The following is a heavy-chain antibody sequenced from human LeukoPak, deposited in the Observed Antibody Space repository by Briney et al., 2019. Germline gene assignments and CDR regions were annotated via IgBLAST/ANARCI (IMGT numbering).Heavy chain of an antibody. J-gene: IGHJ4*02. D-gene: IGHD6-19*01. CDR1: GFTFSTYW. Sequence: EGSLRLSCAASGFTFSTYWMSWLRQAPGKGLEWVANIMHDGSEKNYVDSVKGRFTISRDNARNSLYLQMNSLRVEDTAVYYCARAGAMAASRYYFDYWGQGTLVTAYS. CDR2: IMHDGSEK. V-gene: IGHV3-7*01. CDR3: ARAGAMAASRYYFDY.